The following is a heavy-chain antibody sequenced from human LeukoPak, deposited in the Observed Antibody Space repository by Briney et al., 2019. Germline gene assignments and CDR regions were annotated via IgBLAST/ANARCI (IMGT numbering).Heavy chain of an antibody. CDR2: IYYSEST. D-gene: IGHD6-13*01. CDR1: GGSISSYY. J-gene: IGHJ4*02. CDR3: ARADSSSWWD. Sequence: SETLSLTCTVSGGSISSYYWSWIRQPPGKGLEWIGYIYYSESTNYNPSLKSRVTISIDTSKNQFSLKLRSVTAADTAVYYCARADSSSWWDWGQGTLVTVSS. V-gene: IGHV4-59*01.